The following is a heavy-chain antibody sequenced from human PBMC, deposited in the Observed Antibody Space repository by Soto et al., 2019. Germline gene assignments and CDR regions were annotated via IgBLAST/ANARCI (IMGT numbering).Heavy chain of an antibody. CDR1: GGTFSSYR. Sequence: RASVKVSCKASGGTFSSYRINWVRQAPGQGLEWMGGIVPIYRTADSAQEFQGRVTITADESARTAYMELRSLKPRDTAVYYCVRDSGAKLSSSWGQGTLVTVSS. CDR2: IVPIYRTA. J-gene: IGHJ4*02. D-gene: IGHD6-13*01. CDR3: VRDSGAKLSSS. V-gene: IGHV1-69*13.